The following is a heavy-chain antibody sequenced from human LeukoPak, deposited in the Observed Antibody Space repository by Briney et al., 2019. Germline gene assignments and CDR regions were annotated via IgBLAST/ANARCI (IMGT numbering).Heavy chain of an antibody. J-gene: IGHJ5*02. D-gene: IGHD2-8*01. CDR1: GGSISSSDYY. CDR3: AGAFYAISNWFDP. V-gene: IGHV4-39*07. CDR2: IHYSGRT. Sequence: SETLSLTCTVSGGSISSSDYYWGWIRQPPGKGLEWIGSIHYSGRTYYNPSLKSRVTISVDTSKNQFSLKLSSVTAADTAVYYCAGAFYAISNWFDPWGQGTLVTVSS.